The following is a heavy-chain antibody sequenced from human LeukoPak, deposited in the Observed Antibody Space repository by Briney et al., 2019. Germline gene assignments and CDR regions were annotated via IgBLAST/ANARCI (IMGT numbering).Heavy chain of an antibody. J-gene: IGHJ6*02. CDR1: GLTFRNYG. CDR2: IWYDGGNK. Sequence: GGSLRLSCAASGLTFRNYGMHWVRQAPGKGLEWVAIIWYDGGNKYYADSVKGRFTISRDNSKSTLYLQMNSRRAEDTAVYYCAKDPSGDSFGSYGMDVWGQGTTVTVSS. CDR3: AKDPSGDSFGSYGMDV. V-gene: IGHV3-30*02. D-gene: IGHD5-18*01.